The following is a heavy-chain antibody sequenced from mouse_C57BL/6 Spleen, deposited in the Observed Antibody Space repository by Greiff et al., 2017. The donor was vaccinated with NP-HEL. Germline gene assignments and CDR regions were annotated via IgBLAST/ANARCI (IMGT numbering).Heavy chain of an antibody. CDR2: INPNNGGT. V-gene: IGHV1-26*01. D-gene: IGHD1-1*01. CDR1: GYTFTDYY. CDR3: AYYGMRD. J-gene: IGHJ2*01. Sequence: EVQLQQSGPELVKPGASVKISCKASGYTFTDYYMNWVKQSHGKSLEWIGDINPNNGGTSYNQKFKGKATLTVDKSSSTAYMELRSLTSEDSAVYYCAYYGMRDWGQGTTLTVSS.